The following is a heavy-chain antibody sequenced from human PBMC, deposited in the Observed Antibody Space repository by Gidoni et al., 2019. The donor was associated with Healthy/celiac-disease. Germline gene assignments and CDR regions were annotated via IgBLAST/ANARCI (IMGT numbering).Heavy chain of an antibody. CDR2: INHSGST. D-gene: IGHD3-3*01. Sequence: QVQLQQWGAGLLKPSETLSLTCAVYGGSFSGYSWSWIRQPPGKGLEWIGEINHSGSTNYNPSLKSRVTISVDTSKNQFSLKLSSVTAADTAVYYCARGSGTIFGVVSPFDYWGQGTLVTVSS. V-gene: IGHV4-34*01. CDR3: ARGSGTIFGVVSPFDY. J-gene: IGHJ4*02. CDR1: GGSFSGYS.